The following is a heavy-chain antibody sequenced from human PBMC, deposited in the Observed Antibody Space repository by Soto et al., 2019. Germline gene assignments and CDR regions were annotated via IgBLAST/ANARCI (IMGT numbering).Heavy chain of an antibody. V-gene: IGHV3-23*01. CDR2: ISGSDGTT. CDR3: ARDLCGGDCYFDY. Sequence: GGSLRLSCAASGFPFSSYGMNWVRQAPGKGLEWVSAISGSDGTTHYADSVRGRFTISRDNSNNTLYLQMNSLRAEDTAVYYCARDLCGGDCYFDYWGQGPLVTVSS. J-gene: IGHJ4*02. D-gene: IGHD2-21*02. CDR1: GFPFSSYG.